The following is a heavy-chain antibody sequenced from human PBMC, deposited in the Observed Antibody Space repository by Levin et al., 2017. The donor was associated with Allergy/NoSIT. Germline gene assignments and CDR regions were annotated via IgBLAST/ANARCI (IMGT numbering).Heavy chain of an antibody. D-gene: IGHD1-14*01. CDR1: GFTFSSYS. J-gene: IGHJ5*02. V-gene: IGHV3-21*01. Sequence: GGSLRLSCAASGFTFSSYSMNWVRQAPGKGLEWVSSISSSSSYIYYADSVKGRFTISRDNAKNSLYLQMNSLRAEDTAVYYCARASITETINWFDPWGQGTLVTVSS. CDR3: ARASITETINWFDP. CDR2: ISSSSSYI.